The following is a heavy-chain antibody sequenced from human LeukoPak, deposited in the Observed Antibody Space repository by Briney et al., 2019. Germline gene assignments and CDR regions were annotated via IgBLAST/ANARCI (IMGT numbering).Heavy chain of an antibody. Sequence: PGGSLRLSCTASGFTFSRYSMHWVRQAPGKGLEWISSISGTSSYIFYADSLKGRFIVSRDNAKNSLLLQMNSLRAEDTAVYYCGRAGDYWGQGTLVTVSS. V-gene: IGHV3-21*06. CDR3: GRAGDY. J-gene: IGHJ4*02. CDR1: GFTFSRYS. D-gene: IGHD7-27*01. CDR2: ISGTSSYI.